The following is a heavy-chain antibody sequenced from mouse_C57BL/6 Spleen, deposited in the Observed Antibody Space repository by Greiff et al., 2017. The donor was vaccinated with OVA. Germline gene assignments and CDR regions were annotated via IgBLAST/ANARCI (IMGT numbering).Heavy chain of an antibody. CDR3: TLLDSSGPPFAY. CDR1: GFTFSNYW. D-gene: IGHD3-2*02. J-gene: IGHJ3*01. Sequence: EVQLQQSGGGLVQPGGSMKLSCVASGFTFSNYWMNWVRQSPEKGLEWVAQIRLKSDNYATHYAESVKGRFTISRDDSKSSVYLQMNNLRAEDTGIYYCTLLDSSGPPFAYWGQGTLVTVSA. V-gene: IGHV6-3*01. CDR2: IRLKSDNYAT.